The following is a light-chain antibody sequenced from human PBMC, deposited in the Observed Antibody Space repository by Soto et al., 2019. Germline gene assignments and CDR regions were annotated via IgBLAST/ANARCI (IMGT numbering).Light chain of an antibody. CDR2: DVT. Sequence: QSALTQPASVSGSPGQSIAISCTGTSSDVGGYNYVSWYQQNPGKAPKLIIYDVTNRPSGVSNRFSGSKSGNTASLTISGIQAEDEADYYCSSYTSSSTYVFGTGTKLTVL. CDR3: SSYTSSSTYV. J-gene: IGLJ1*01. V-gene: IGLV2-14*01. CDR1: SSDVGGYNY.